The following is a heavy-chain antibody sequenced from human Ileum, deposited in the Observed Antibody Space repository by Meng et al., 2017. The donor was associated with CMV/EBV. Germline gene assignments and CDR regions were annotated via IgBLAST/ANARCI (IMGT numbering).Heavy chain of an antibody. J-gene: IGHJ4*02. CDR3: ARVLFESSRLGPLSN. V-gene: IGHV1-69*05. CDR2: IIPILCTA. Sequence: SVKVSCKASGGTYSRYAISWVRQAPGQGLEWMGGIIPILCTATYAQKFQGRVTITTDESTSIVYMEVRILRSEDTAVYYCARVLFESSRLGPLSNWGQGTLVTVSS. D-gene: IGHD2-2*01. CDR1: GGTYSRYA.